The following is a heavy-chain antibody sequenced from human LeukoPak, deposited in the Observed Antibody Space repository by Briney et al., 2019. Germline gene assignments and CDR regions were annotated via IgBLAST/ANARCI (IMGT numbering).Heavy chain of an antibody. CDR2: IYYSGST. D-gene: IGHD3-3*01. CDR1: GGSISSSSYY. Sequence: QPSETLSLTCTVSGGSISSSSYYWGWIRQPPGKGLEWIGSIYYSGSTYYNPSLKSRVTISVDTSKNQFSLKLSSVTAADTAVYYCARHVHDFWSGYYYYYYYYMDVWGKGTTVTVSS. CDR3: ARHVHDFWSGYYYYYYYYMDV. J-gene: IGHJ6*03. V-gene: IGHV4-39*01.